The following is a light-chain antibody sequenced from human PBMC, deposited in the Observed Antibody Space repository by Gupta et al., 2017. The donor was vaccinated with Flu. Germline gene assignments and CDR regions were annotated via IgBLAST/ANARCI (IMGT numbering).Light chain of an antibody. J-gene: IGKJ2*01. CDR3: RQDNNWPRT. CDR1: QDFSSN. CDR2: GAS. V-gene: IGKV3-15*01. Sequence: VMTQSPPTMSVSLGESATLSCRASQDFSSNLAWYQHKPGQAPRLLIYGASTRATGLSARFSDSGSGTEFTLTISRLQSEEFTVYYCRQDNNWPRTFGQGTKLEIK.